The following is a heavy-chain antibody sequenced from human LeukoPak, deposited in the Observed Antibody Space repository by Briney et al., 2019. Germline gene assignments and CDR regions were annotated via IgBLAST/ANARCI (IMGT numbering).Heavy chain of an antibody. CDR2: IIPIFGTA. V-gene: IGHV1-69*06. J-gene: IGHJ4*02. CDR3: ARANYDSSGYYYYFDY. CDR1: GGTFSSYA. D-gene: IGHD3-22*01. Sequence: SVKVSCKASGGTFSSYAISWVRQAPGQGLEWMGGIIPIFGTANYAQKFQGRVTITADKSTSTAYMELRSLRSDDTAVYYCARANYDSSGYYYYFDYWGQGTLVTVSS.